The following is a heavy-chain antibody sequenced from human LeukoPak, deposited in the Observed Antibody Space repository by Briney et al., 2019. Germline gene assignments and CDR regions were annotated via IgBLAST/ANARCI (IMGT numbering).Heavy chain of an antibody. D-gene: IGHD1-26*01. Sequence: SVKVSCKASGCTFSSYAISWVRQAPGQGLEWMGRIIPIFGIANYAQNFQGRVTITTDKSTSTAYMALSSLRSEDTAVYYCARVLGSDLDYWGQGTLVTVSS. J-gene: IGHJ4*02. V-gene: IGHV1-69*04. CDR3: ARVLGSDLDY. CDR2: IIPIFGIA. CDR1: GCTFSSYA.